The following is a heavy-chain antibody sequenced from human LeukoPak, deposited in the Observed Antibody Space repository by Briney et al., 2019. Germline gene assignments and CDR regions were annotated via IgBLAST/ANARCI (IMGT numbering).Heavy chain of an antibody. CDR2: INSDGSST. D-gene: IGHD2-21*01. Sequence: GGSXRLSCAASGFTFSSYWIHWVRHAPGKGLVWVSRINSDGSSTSYADSVKGRFTISRDHAKNTLYLQMNSLRAEDTAVYYCARGRLRGDLDYWGQGTLVTVSS. J-gene: IGHJ4*02. CDR1: GFTFSSYW. CDR3: ARGRLRGDLDY. V-gene: IGHV3-74*01.